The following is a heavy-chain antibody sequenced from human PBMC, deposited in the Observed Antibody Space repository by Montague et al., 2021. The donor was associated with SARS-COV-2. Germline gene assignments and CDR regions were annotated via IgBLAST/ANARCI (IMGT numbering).Heavy chain of an antibody. CDR3: AREVGSGYSGCEGEY. Sequence: SETLSLTCAVYGGSFSGYYWSWIRQPPGKGLEWIGEINHSGSTNYNPSLKSRVTISVDTSKNQFSLKLSSVTAADTAVYYCAREVGSGYSGCEGEYWGQGTLVTVSS. CDR2: INHSGST. CDR1: GGSFSGYY. V-gene: IGHV4-34*01. J-gene: IGHJ4*02. D-gene: IGHD5-12*01.